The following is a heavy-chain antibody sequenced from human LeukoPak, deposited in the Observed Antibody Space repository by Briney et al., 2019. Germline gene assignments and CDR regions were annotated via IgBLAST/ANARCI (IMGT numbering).Heavy chain of an antibody. CDR3: AKERGSYYCDY. J-gene: IGHJ4*02. D-gene: IGHD1-26*01. CDR2: ISYDGSNK. CDR1: GFTFSSYG. V-gene: IGHV3-30*18. Sequence: QPGGSLRLSCAASGFTFSSYGMHWVRQAPGKGLEWVAVISYDGSNKYYVDSVKGRFTISRDNPKNTLYLQMNSLRAEDTAVYYCAKERGSYYCDYWGQGTLVTVSS.